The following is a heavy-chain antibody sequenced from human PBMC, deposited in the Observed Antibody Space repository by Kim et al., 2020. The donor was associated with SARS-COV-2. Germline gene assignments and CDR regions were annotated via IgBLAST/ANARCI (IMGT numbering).Heavy chain of an antibody. V-gene: IGHV3-48*02. CDR3: AREEVSSGWSDYYYYGMDV. Sequence: GRFTISRDHAKNSLYLQMNSLRDEDTAVYYCAREEVSSGWSDYYYYGMDVWGQGTTVTVSS. J-gene: IGHJ6*02. D-gene: IGHD6-19*01.